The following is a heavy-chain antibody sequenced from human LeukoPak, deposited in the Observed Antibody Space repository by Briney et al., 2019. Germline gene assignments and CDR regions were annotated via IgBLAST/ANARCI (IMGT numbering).Heavy chain of an antibody. V-gene: IGHV3-33*01. CDR1: GFTFSSYG. CDR3: ARNEIDSSCYDY. CDR2: IWYVGSNN. Sequence: GGSLRLSCAASGFTFSSYGMHWVRPAPGKGLEWVAVIWYVGSNNYYADSVKGRFTISRDKSKNTLYLQMNSLRAEDTAVYYCARNEIDSSCYDYWGQGTLVTVSS. J-gene: IGHJ4*02. D-gene: IGHD2-2*01.